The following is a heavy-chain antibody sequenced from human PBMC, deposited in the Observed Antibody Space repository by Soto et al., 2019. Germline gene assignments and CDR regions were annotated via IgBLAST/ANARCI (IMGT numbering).Heavy chain of an antibody. J-gene: IGHJ6*02. CDR1: GFTFSDHY. Sequence: GGSLRLSCAASGFTFSDHYMDWVRQAPGKGLEWVGRTRNKANSYTTEYAASVKGRFTISRDDSKNSLYLQMNSLKTEDTAVYYCARDLGYCISTSCYADGMDVWGQGTTVTVSS. CDR2: TRNKANSYTT. CDR3: ARDLGYCISTSCYADGMDV. D-gene: IGHD2-2*01. V-gene: IGHV3-72*01.